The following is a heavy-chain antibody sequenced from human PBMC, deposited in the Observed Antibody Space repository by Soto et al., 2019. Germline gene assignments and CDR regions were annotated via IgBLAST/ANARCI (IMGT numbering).Heavy chain of an antibody. CDR3: ARAYSSGCCFWVDP. J-gene: IGHJ5*02. Sequence: QVQLVQSGAEVKKPGASVKVSCKASGYTFTSYGISWVRQAPGQGLELLGWISAYNGNTNYAQKLQGRVTITTDSSTRTAYMELRSLRSYYTAVYYCARAYSSGCCFWVDPWGQGTLVTVSS. V-gene: IGHV1-18*04. CDR1: GYTFTSYG. CDR2: ISAYNGNT. D-gene: IGHD6-19*01.